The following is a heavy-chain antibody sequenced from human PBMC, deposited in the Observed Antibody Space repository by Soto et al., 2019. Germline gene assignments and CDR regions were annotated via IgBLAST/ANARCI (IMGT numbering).Heavy chain of an antibody. CDR3: ARAGNLFGVVNQYYFDY. CDR1: GFTFSDYY. V-gene: IGHV3-11*01. Sequence: GSLRLSCAASGFTFSDYYMSWIRQAPGEGLHWVSYISSSGSNISYADPAQGRLNTYRENAKNSLYTQMNSTRAEETAVYYCARAGNLFGVVNQYYFDYWGQGTLVTVSS. CDR2: ISSSGSNI. D-gene: IGHD3-3*01. J-gene: IGHJ4*02.